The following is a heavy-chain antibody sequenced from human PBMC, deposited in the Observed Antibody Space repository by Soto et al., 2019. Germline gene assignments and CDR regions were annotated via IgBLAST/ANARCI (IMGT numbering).Heavy chain of an antibody. CDR3: ARGREDYDFWSGPNWFDP. D-gene: IGHD3-3*01. CDR1: GFTFSSYW. Sequence: PGGSLRLSCAASGFTFSSYWMSWVRQAPGKGLEWVANIKQDGSEKYYVDSVKGRFTISRDNAKNSLYLQMNSLRAEDTAVYYCARGREDYDFWSGPNWFDPWGQGTLVTVSS. V-gene: IGHV3-7*01. CDR2: IKQDGSEK. J-gene: IGHJ5*02.